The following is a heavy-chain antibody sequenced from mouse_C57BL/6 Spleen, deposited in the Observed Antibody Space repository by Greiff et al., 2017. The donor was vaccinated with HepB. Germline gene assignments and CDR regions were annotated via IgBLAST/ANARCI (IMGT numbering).Heavy chain of an antibody. V-gene: IGHV14-3*01. Sequence: VQLQQSVAELVRPGASVKLSCTASGFNIKNTYMHWVKQRPEQGLEWIGRIDPANGNTKYAPKFQGKATITADTSSNTAYLQLSSLTSEDTAIYYCDRGEGYDAGEFDDWGQGTTLTVSS. D-gene: IGHD2-2*01. CDR3: DRGEGYDAGEFDD. CDR1: GFNIKNTY. J-gene: IGHJ2*01. CDR2: IDPANGNT.